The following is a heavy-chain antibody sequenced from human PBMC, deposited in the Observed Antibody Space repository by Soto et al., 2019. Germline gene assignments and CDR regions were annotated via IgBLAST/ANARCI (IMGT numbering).Heavy chain of an antibody. J-gene: IGHJ6*02. V-gene: IGHV4-61*08. CDR2: IYYSGST. CDR3: ARSPNYYCYGFDV. Sequence: SETLSLTCTVSGGSVSSGDYFWSWLRQSPGKRLEWIAYIYYSGSTNYNPSLKSRATISVDTSKSQVSPTLTSMTAADAALYYCARSPNYYCYGFDVWGQGTAVTVSS. CDR1: GGSVSSGDYF. D-gene: IGHD3-10*01.